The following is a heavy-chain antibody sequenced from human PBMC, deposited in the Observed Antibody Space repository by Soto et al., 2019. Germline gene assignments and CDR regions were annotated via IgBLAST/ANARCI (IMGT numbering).Heavy chain of an antibody. J-gene: IGHJ4*02. CDR2: INHSGST. D-gene: IGHD1-20*01. CDR3: AREIHNHSDY. Sequence: SETLSLTCAVYGGSFSGYYWSWIRQPPGKGLEWIGEINHSGSTNYNPSLKSRVTISVDTSKNQFSLKLSSVTAADTAVYYCAREIHNHSDYWGQGTLVTVSS. V-gene: IGHV4-34*01. CDR1: GGSFSGYY.